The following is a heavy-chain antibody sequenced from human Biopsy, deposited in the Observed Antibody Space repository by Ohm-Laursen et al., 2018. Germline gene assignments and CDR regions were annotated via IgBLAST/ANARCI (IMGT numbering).Heavy chain of an antibody. D-gene: IGHD1/OR15-1a*01. CDR2: IIGIFRTA. CDR3: ARGGGYNWNNGWFDP. Sequence: GSSVKVSCKASGGTFSSSAITWVRQAPGQGLEWMGGIIGIFRTAHYAQKFQGRVTITADEFMSTAYMELSSLRSEDTAVCYCARGGGYNWNNGWFDPWGQGTLVTVSS. J-gene: IGHJ5*02. V-gene: IGHV1-69*01. CDR1: GGTFSSSA.